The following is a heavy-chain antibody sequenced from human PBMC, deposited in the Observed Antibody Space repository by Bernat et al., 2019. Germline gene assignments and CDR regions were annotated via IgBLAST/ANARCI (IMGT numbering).Heavy chain of an antibody. D-gene: IGHD5-12*01. Sequence: EVQLVESGGGLVKPGGSLRLSCAASGFTFSNAWMSWVRQAPGKGLEWVGRIKSKTDGGTTDYAAPMKGRFTISRDDSKNTLYLQMNSLRTEDTAVYYCATGMWLIGYVHIEDYWGQGTLVTVSS. CDR3: ATGMWLIGYVHIEDY. J-gene: IGHJ4*02. V-gene: IGHV3-15*01. CDR2: IKSKTDGGTT. CDR1: GFTFSNAW.